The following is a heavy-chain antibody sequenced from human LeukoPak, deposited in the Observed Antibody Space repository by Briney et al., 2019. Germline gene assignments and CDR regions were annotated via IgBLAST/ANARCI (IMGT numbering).Heavy chain of an antibody. J-gene: IGHJ5*02. Sequence: PSQTLSLTCTVSGGSISSGGYYWSWIRQPPGKGLEWIGYIYYSGSTNYNPSLKSRVTISVDTSKNQFSLKLSSVTAADTAVYYCARLGPDGSYLWGQGTLVTVSS. D-gene: IGHD1-26*01. CDR3: ARLGPDGSYL. CDR2: IYYSGST. CDR1: GGSISSGGYY. V-gene: IGHV4-61*08.